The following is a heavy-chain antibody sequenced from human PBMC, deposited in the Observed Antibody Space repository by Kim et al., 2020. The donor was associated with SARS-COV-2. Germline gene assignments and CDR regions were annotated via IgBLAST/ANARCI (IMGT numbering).Heavy chain of an antibody. Sequence: KGRFTISRDNYKNTLYLQMNSRRAEDTAVYYCAKDGYESSGYSVDDAFDIWGQGTMVTVSS. D-gene: IGHD3-22*01. J-gene: IGHJ3*02. CDR3: AKDGYESSGYSVDDAFDI. V-gene: IGHV3-23*01.